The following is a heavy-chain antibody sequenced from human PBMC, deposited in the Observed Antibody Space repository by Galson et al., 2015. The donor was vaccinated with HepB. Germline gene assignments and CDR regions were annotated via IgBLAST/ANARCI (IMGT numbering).Heavy chain of an antibody. CDR2: IIPIFRRA. J-gene: IGHJ6*02. D-gene: IGHD3-3*01. V-gene: IGHV1-69*13. CDR3: AREGEYDFWSGYREKIFGMDV. CDR1: GGTFSSYA. Sequence: SVKVSCKASGGTFSSYAISWVRQAPGQGLEWMGSIIPIFRRANYAQKFQGRVTITADESTSIAYMELSSLRSEDTAVYYRAREGEYDFWSGYREKIFGMDVWGQGTTVTVSS.